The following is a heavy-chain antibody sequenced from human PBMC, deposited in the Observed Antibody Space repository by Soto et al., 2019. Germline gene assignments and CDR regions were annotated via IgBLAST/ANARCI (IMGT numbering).Heavy chain of an antibody. V-gene: IGHV1-8*01. Sequence: GASVKVSCKASGYTFSDFDINWLRQAAGQGPEWMGWMNAKSGDTFSAQRLQGKFNMTWDTSLSTAYMEVGSLTSDDAAIYYCARGNPFNYAGFEVWGQGTTVTV. CDR1: GYTFSDFD. J-gene: IGHJ6*02. D-gene: IGHD3-16*01. CDR3: ARGNPFNYAGFEV. CDR2: MNAKSGDT.